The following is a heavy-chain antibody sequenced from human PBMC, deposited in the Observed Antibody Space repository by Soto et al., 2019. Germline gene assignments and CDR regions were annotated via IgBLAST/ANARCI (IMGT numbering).Heavy chain of an antibody. D-gene: IGHD2-2*01. Sequence: QVQLVESGGGVVQPGRSLRLSCAASGFTFSSYGMHWVRQAPGKGLEWVAVISYDGSNKYYADSVKGRFTISRDNSKNPLYLQMICLRAEDTALYYCAKFPLNYCSSTSFSCAKHSYGMGVWGQGTTVTVYS. V-gene: IGHV3-30*18. CDR3: AKFPLNYCSSTSFSCAKHSYGMGV. CDR2: ISYDGSNK. CDR1: GFTFSSYG. J-gene: IGHJ6*02.